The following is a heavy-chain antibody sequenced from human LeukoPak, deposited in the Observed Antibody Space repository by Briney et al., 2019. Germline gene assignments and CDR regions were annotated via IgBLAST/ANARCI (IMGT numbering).Heavy chain of an antibody. Sequence: GGSLRLSCAASGFTFSSYAMSWVRQAPGKGLEWVSAISGSGGSTYYADSVKGRFTISRDNSKNTLYLQMNSLRAEDTAVYYCAKDRLLWFGEPSRGGTLGDWGQGTLVTVSS. CDR3: AKDRLLWFGEPSRGGTLGD. D-gene: IGHD3-10*01. CDR2: ISGSGGST. CDR1: GFTFSSYA. V-gene: IGHV3-23*01. J-gene: IGHJ4*02.